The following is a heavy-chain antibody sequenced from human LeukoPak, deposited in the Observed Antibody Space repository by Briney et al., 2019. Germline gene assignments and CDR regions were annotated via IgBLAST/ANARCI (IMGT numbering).Heavy chain of an antibody. V-gene: IGHV1-2*02. Sequence: ASVKVSCKASGYTFTGYYMHWVRQAPGQELKWMGWINPNSGGTNYAQKFQGRVTMTRDTSISTGYMELSRLSSDDTAVYYCARDGATRVPLADYWGQGTLVTVSS. J-gene: IGHJ4*02. CDR3: ARDGATRVPLADY. D-gene: IGHD4/OR15-4a*01. CDR2: INPNSGGT. CDR1: GYTFTGYY.